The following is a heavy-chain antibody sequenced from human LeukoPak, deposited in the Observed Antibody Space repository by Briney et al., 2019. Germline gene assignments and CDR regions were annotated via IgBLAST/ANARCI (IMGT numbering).Heavy chain of an antibody. CDR3: ATNRRRQLVLDY. Sequence: AASVKVSCKASGGTFSTYAISWVRQAPGQGLEWMGRIIPMPGIADYAQKFQGRVTMTEDTSTDTAYMELSSLRSEDTAVYYCATNRRRQLVLDYWGQGTLVTVSS. V-gene: IGHV1-69*04. D-gene: IGHD6-13*01. J-gene: IGHJ4*02. CDR1: GGTFSTYA. CDR2: IIPMPGIA.